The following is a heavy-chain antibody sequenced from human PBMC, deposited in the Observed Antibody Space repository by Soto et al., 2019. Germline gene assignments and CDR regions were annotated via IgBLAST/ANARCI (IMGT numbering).Heavy chain of an antibody. CDR2: ISGSGGST. V-gene: IGHV3-23*01. D-gene: IGHD3-10*01. CDR3: AKFGEGQLTYYYYYYMDV. Sequence: GGSLRLSCAASGFTFSSYAMSWVRQAPGKGLEWVSAISGSGGSTYYADSVKGRFTISRDNSKNTLYLQMNSLRAEDTAVYYCAKFGEGQLTYYYYYYMDVWGKGTTVTVSS. J-gene: IGHJ6*03. CDR1: GFTFSSYA.